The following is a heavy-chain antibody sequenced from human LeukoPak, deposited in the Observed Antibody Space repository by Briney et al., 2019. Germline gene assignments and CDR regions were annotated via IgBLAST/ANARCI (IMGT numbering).Heavy chain of an antibody. V-gene: IGHV3-23*01. CDR1: GFTFS. Sequence: GGSLRLSCVVSGFTFSVSWVRQAPGTGLGWVSTINGRADDSCHADSVKGRFTISTDTSKTTLYLHMGSLRAADTAMYFCVRMRGPERRHCFDYWGQGALLIVSS. D-gene: IGHD1-1*01. CDR3: VRMRGPERRHCFDY. J-gene: IGHJ4*02. CDR2: INGRADDS.